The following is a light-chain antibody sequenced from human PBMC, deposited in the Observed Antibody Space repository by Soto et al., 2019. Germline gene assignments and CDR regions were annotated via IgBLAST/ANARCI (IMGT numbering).Light chain of an antibody. J-gene: IGKJ3*01. CDR1: QAISCW. CDR2: AAC. CDR3: QQANSFPRT. Sequence: DIQMTQSPSSVSASVGDRVTITCRASQAISCWLDWYQQTPGKAPKLLIYAACSLQSGVPSRFSGSGSGTDFTLTIISLQPEDFATYYCQQANSFPRTFGPGTKVDI. V-gene: IGKV1-12*01.